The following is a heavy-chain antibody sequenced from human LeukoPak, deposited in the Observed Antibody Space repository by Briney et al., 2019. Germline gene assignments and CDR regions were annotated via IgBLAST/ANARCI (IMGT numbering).Heavy chain of an antibody. CDR3: AKLTNSWFDP. V-gene: IGHV3-30*02. Sequence: PGGSLRLSCAASGFTFSNYDIHWVRQAPGKGLEWVTFILYDGSNEYYADSVKGRFTISRDNSKNTLYLQMNSLRAEDTAVYYCAKLTNSWFDPWGQGTLVAVSS. J-gene: IGHJ5*02. D-gene: IGHD2-2*01. CDR2: ILYDGSNE. CDR1: GFTFSNYD.